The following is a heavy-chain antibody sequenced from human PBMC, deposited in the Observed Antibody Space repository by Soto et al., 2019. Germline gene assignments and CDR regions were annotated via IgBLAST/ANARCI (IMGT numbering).Heavy chain of an antibody. CDR3: ASDRPPDH. V-gene: IGHV4-30-2*01. Sequence: SQTLSLTCAVSGGSINSGSYSWSWIRQPPGKGLESIGYMYYSGATFYNPSLKSRVTISIDRSKNQFSLKLSSVTAADTAVYYCASDRPPDHWGQGTLVTVSS. CDR2: MYYSGAT. J-gene: IGHJ4*02. CDR1: GGSINSGSYS.